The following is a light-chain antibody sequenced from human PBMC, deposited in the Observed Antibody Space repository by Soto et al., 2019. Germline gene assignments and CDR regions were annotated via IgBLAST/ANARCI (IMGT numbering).Light chain of an antibody. CDR1: SRDFGLYNY. CDR3: SSYTDSNTRV. Sequence: QSALTQPASVSGSPGQSITISCTGTSRDFGLYNYVSWYQQHPGKAPKLMIFEVSYRPSGVSNRFSGSMSGNTASLTISGLQTEDEADYFCSSYTDSNTRVFGGGTKLTVL. CDR2: EVS. J-gene: IGLJ2*01. V-gene: IGLV2-14*01.